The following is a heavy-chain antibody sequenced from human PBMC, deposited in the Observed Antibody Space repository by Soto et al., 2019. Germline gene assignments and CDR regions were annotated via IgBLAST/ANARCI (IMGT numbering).Heavy chain of an antibody. J-gene: IGHJ4*02. V-gene: IGHV3-30-3*01. CDR2: ISYDGSNK. CDR3: ARGKPGGINFDY. CDR1: GFTFSSYA. D-gene: IGHD2-15*01. Sequence: GGSLRLSCAASGFTFSSYAMHWVRQAPGKGLEWVAVISYDGSNKYYADSVKGRFTISRDNSKNTLYLQMNSLRAEDTAVYYCARGKPGGINFDYWGQGTLVTVSS.